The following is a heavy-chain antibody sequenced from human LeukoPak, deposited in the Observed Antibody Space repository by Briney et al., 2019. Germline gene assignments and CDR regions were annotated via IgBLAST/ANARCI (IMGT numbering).Heavy chain of an antibody. D-gene: IGHD3-9*01. Sequence: AGGSLRLSCAASGFTFSSYGMHWVRQAPGKGLEWVTFIRYDGSNKYYADSVKGRFIISRDNSKNTLYLQMNSLRAEDTAVYYCARVEDYDILTGFDYWGQGALVTVSS. CDR2: IRYDGSNK. CDR1: GFTFSSYG. V-gene: IGHV3-30*02. CDR3: ARVEDYDILTGFDY. J-gene: IGHJ4*02.